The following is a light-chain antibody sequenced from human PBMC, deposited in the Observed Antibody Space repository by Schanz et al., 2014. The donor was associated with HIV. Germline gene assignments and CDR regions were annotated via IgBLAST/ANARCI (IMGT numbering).Light chain of an antibody. J-gene: IGKJ1*01. V-gene: IGKV3-15*01. CDR1: QSVNSH. CDR3: QQRSNWPWT. CDR2: GAS. Sequence: EIVMTQSPATLSVSPGERATLSCRASQSVNSHLAWYQHKPGQAPRLLIFGASTTATGVPTRFSGSGSGTEFTLTISSLQSEDFAIYYCQQRSNWPWTFGQGTKVEIK.